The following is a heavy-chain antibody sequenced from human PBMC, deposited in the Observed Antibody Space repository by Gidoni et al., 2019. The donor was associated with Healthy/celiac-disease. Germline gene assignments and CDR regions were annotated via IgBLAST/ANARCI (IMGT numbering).Heavy chain of an antibody. CDR3: ARGPDGSGSYGDWFDP. CDR2: INPNSGGT. CDR1: GYTFTGYY. Sequence: QVQLVQSGAAVKKPGASVKVSCTASGYTFTGYYRHWVRQAPGQGLEWMGWINPNSGGTNYAQKFQGRVTMTRDTSISTAYMELSRRRSDDTAVYYCARGPDGSGSYGDWFDPWGQGTLVTVSS. D-gene: IGHD3-10*01. J-gene: IGHJ5*02. V-gene: IGHV1-2*02.